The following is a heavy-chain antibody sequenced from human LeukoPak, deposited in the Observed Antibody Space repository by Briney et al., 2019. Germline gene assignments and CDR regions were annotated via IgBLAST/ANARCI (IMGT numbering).Heavy chain of an antibody. CDR2: IYYSWST. CDR1: GGSISSYY. Sequence: SETLSLTCTVSGGSISSYYWSWIRQPPRKGLEWIGYIYYSWSTNYNPSLKSRVTISVDTSKNQFSLKLSSVTAADTAVYYCARLLVVPAASPTWFDPWGQGTLVTVSS. J-gene: IGHJ5*02. D-gene: IGHD2-2*01. V-gene: IGHV4-59*01. CDR3: ARLLVVPAASPTWFDP.